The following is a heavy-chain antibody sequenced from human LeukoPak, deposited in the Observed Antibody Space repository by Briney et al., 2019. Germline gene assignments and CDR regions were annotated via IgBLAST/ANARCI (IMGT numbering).Heavy chain of an antibody. CDR3: AKDLGTAYYYYYGMDV. CDR2: ISYDGSNK. V-gene: IGHV3-30*18. D-gene: IGHD1-1*01. J-gene: IGHJ6*02. Sequence: GRSLRLSCAASGFTFSSYGMHWVRQAPGKGLEWVTVISYDGSNKYYADSVKGRFTISRDNSKNTLYLQMNSLRAEDTAVYYCAKDLGTAYYYYYGMDVWGQGTTVTVSS. CDR1: GFTFSSYG.